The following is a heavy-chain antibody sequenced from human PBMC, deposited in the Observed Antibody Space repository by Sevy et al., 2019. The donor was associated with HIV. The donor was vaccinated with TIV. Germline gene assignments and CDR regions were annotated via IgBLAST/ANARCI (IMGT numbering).Heavy chain of an antibody. D-gene: IGHD2-2*01. J-gene: IGHJ4*02. CDR2: IGWNSGSI. CDR3: AKESIRVPAGFDY. Sequence: GGSLRLSCAASGFTFDDYAMPWVRQAPGKGLEWVSGIGWNSGSIGYADSVKGRFTISRDNAKNSLYLQMNSLRAEDTALYYCAKESIRVPAGFDYWGQGTLVTVSS. CDR1: GFTFDDYA. V-gene: IGHV3-9*01.